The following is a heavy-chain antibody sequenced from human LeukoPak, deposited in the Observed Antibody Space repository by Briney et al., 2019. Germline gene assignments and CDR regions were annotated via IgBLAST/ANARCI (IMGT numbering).Heavy chain of an antibody. Sequence: GGSLRLSCAASGFIFSSYAMNWVRQAPGKRLEWVSSIIGSGIDTYYADSVKGRFTISRDNSKNTLYLQMNSLRAEDTAVYYCAKTEGVAGRFDYWGQRTLVTVSS. V-gene: IGHV3-23*01. D-gene: IGHD6-19*01. J-gene: IGHJ4*02. CDR3: AKTEGVAGRFDY. CDR2: IIGSGIDT. CDR1: GFIFSSYA.